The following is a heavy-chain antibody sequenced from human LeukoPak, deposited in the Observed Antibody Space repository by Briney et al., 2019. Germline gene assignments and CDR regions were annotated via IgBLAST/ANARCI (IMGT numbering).Heavy chain of an antibody. CDR3: ARPPTYYYDSSGIDAFDI. Sequence: SETLSLTCTVSGGSISSSSYYWGWIRQPPGKGLEWIGSIYYSGSTYYNPSLKSRVTISVDTSKNQFSLKLSSVTAADTAVYYCARPPTYYYDSSGIDAFDIWGQGTMVTVS. V-gene: IGHV4-39*01. D-gene: IGHD3-22*01. J-gene: IGHJ3*02. CDR1: GGSISSSSYY. CDR2: IYYSGST.